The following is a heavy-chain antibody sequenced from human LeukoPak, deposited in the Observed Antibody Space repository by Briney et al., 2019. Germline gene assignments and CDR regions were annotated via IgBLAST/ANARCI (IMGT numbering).Heavy chain of an antibody. CDR3: ARLSMLGYCSGGSCSLAMDV. CDR1: GGSFTGYY. Sequence: SETLSLTCAVYGGSFTGYYWSWIRQPPGKGLEWIAEINHSGSTNYNPFLKSRVTMSIDTSKNQFSLNLSSVTAADTSVYYCARLSMLGYCSGGSCSLAMDVWGKGTTVTISS. D-gene: IGHD2-15*01. V-gene: IGHV4-34*01. J-gene: IGHJ6*04. CDR2: INHSGST.